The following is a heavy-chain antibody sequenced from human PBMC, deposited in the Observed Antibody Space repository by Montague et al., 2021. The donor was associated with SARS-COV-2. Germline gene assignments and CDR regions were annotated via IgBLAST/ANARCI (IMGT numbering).Heavy chain of an antibody. J-gene: IGHJ3*02. D-gene: IGHD3-9*01. V-gene: IGHV4-59*08. CDR2: VHYTGST. CDR3: ATYYDILTGYYIDAFDI. Sequence: SETLSLTCEVSGGSISSYYWSWIRQSPGKGLEWIGYVHYTGSTKYNPSLKTRVTIPVDTSKNQFSLKLSSVTAADTAVYYCATYYDILTGYYIDAFDIWGQGTMVTVSS. CDR1: GGSISSYY.